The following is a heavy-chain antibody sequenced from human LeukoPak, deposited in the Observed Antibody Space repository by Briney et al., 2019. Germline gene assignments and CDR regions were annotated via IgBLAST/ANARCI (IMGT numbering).Heavy chain of an antibody. CDR2: IYHSGST. CDR3: ARDPSSSSSTDY. V-gene: IGHV4-38-2*02. CDR1: GYSISSGYY. Sequence: SETLSLTCTVSGYSISSGYYWGWIRQPPGKGLEWIGSIYHSGSTNYNPSLKSRVTMSVDTSKNQFSLKLNSVTAADTAVYYCARDPSSSSSTDYWGQGTLVTVSS. D-gene: IGHD6-6*01. J-gene: IGHJ4*02.